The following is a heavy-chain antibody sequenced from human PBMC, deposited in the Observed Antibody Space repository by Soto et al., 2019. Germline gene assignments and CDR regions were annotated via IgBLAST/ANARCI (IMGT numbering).Heavy chain of an antibody. J-gene: IGHJ5*02. CDR2: IYYSGST. Sequence: QVQLQESGPGLVKPSETLSLTCTVAGGSISSYYWSWIRQPPGKGLEWIGYIYYSGSTHYNPSLTSGVAISVDTSKNQFSLKLSSVTAADTAVYYWARVRGSSTSCYFGGWFDPWGQGTLVTVSS. CDR1: GGSISSYY. V-gene: IGHV4-59*01. D-gene: IGHD2-2*01. CDR3: ARVRGSSTSCYFGGWFDP.